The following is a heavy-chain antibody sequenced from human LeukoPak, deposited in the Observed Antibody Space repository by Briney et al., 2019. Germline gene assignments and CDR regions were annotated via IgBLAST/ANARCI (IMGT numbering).Heavy chain of an antibody. J-gene: IGHJ4*02. D-gene: IGHD2-15*01. V-gene: IGHV5-51*01. CDR2: IYPGDSDT. CDR1: GYSFTTYW. Sequence: GESLQISCKVSGYSFTTYWIGWVRQMPGKGLEWMGIIYPGDSDTKYSPSFQGQVTISADKPISTAYLQWSSLKASDTGIYFCARLGGPHSPFDNWGQGTRVIVSS. CDR3: ARLGGPHSPFDN.